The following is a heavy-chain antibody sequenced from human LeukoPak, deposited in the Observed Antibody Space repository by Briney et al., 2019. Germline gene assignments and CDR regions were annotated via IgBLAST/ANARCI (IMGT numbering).Heavy chain of an antibody. CDR1: GGSISSSNW. CDR3: ARAQITISGVVITDAFDI. D-gene: IGHD3-3*01. CDR2: IYHSGST. Sequence: SETLSLTCAVSGGSISSSNWWSWVRQPPGKGLEWIGEIYHSGSTNYNPSLKSRVTISVDKSKNQFSLKLSSVTAADTAVYYCARAQITISGVVITDAFDIWGQGTMVTVSS. J-gene: IGHJ3*02. V-gene: IGHV4-4*02.